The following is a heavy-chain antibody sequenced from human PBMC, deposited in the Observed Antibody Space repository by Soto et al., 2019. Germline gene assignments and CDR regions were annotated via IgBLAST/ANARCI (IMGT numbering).Heavy chain of an antibody. J-gene: IGHJ4*02. CDR3: AREYSYYDSSGYYRYFDY. V-gene: IGHV3-11*05. D-gene: IGHD3-22*01. Sequence: QVQLVESGGGLVKPGGPLRLSCAASGFTFSDYYMSWIRQAPGKGLEWVSYISSSSSYTNYADSVKGRFTISRDNAKNSLYLQMNSLRAEDTAVYYCAREYSYYDSSGYYRYFDYWGQGTLVTVSS. CDR1: GFTFSDYY. CDR2: ISSSSSYT.